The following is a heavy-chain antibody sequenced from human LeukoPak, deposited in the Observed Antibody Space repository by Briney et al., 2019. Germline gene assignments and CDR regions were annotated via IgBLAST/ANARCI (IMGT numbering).Heavy chain of an antibody. V-gene: IGHV3-21*01. CDR3: AKTMVRGGLYYYYGMDV. CDR1: GFTFSSYS. Sequence: GGSLRLSCAASGFTFSSYSMNWVRQAPGKGLEWVSSISSSSSYIYYADSVKGRSTISRDNAKNSLYLQMNSLRAEDTAVYYCAKTMVRGGLYYYYGMDVWGQGTTVTVSS. CDR2: ISSSSSYI. J-gene: IGHJ6*02. D-gene: IGHD3-10*01.